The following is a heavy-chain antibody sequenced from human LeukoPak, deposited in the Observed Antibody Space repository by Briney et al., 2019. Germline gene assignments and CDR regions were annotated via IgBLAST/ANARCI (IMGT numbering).Heavy chain of an antibody. Sequence: GGSLRLSCAASGLTVSSNYMSWVRQAPGKGLEWVSVIYSGGRTFYADSVKGRFIISRDNSKNTLFLQMNSLRAEDTAVYYCSRDLYYGSGRYYFYYWGQGALVTVSS. J-gene: IGHJ4*02. CDR1: GLTVSSNY. CDR3: SRDLYYGSGRYYFYY. CDR2: IYSGGRT. D-gene: IGHD3-10*01. V-gene: IGHV3-66*01.